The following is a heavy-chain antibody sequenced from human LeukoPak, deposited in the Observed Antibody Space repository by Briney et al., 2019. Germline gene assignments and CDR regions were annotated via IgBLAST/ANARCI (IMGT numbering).Heavy chain of an antibody. CDR3: ARANMITFGGVIVIPGYDAFDI. J-gene: IGHJ3*02. CDR2: IKQDGSEK. CDR1: GFTFSSYW. D-gene: IGHD3-16*02. V-gene: IGHV3-7*01. Sequence: GGSLRLSCAASGFTFSSYWMSWVRQAPGKGLEWVANIKQDGSEKYYVDSVKGRFTISRDNAKNSLYLQMNSLRAEDTAVYYCARANMITFGGVIVIPGYDAFDIWGQGTMVTVSS.